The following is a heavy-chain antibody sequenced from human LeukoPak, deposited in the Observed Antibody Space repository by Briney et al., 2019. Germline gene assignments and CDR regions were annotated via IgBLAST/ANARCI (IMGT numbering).Heavy chain of an antibody. Sequence: SETLSLTCTVSGGSISSGVYYWSWIRQHPGKGLEWIGYIYYSGSTYYNPSLKSRVTISVDTSKNQFSLKLSSVTAADTAVYYCARDGGFGGATRAEYFQHWGQGTLVTVSS. CDR3: ARDGGFGGATRAEYFQH. D-gene: IGHD3-10*01. CDR2: IYYSGST. J-gene: IGHJ1*01. CDR1: GGSISSGVYY. V-gene: IGHV4-31*03.